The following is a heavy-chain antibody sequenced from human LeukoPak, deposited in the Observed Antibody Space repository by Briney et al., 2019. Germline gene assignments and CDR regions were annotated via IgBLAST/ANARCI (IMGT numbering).Heavy chain of an antibody. V-gene: IGHV3-21*01. CDR3: AREKTSSGTGWLDP. CDR1: GFTFRSYS. CDR2: MSGSTTFM. J-gene: IGHJ5*02. Sequence: PGGSLRLSCVASGFTFRSYSMNWVRQAPGKGLEWVASMSGSTTFMYYSDSVKGRFTSSRDNVKNSVYLQMNSLRVEDTAIYYCAREKTSSGTGWLDPWGQGTLVTVPS. D-gene: IGHD2-8*02.